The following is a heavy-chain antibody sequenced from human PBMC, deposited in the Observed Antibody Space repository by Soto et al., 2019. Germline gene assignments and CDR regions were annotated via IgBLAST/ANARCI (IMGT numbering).Heavy chain of an antibody. V-gene: IGHV3-23*01. CDR1: GFTFSGYA. Sequence: EVQLLESGGGLVQPGESLRLSCAASGFTFSGYAVSWVRQAPGKGLEWVSGISGSGDSTYYADSVKGRFTISRDNSKNTLYLQMNGLRAEDTAVYYCAKSAYVSGTQRFDPWGQGTLVTVSS. D-gene: IGHD3-10*01. CDR3: AKSAYVSGTQRFDP. J-gene: IGHJ5*02. CDR2: ISGSGDST.